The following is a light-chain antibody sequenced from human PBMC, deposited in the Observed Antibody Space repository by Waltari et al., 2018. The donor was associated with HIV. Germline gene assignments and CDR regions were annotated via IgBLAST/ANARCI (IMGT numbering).Light chain of an antibody. CDR3: ASYAGSTNV. CDR2: EVS. CDR1: SSDVGGYNY. Sequence: QSALTQPPSASGSPGQSVTISCTGTSSDVGGYNYVSWYQLHPGKAPKLMIYEVSKRPSGVPDRCSGSKSGNTASLTVSVLQSEDEADYFCASYAGSTNVFGTGTKVTVL. V-gene: IGLV2-8*01. J-gene: IGLJ1*01.